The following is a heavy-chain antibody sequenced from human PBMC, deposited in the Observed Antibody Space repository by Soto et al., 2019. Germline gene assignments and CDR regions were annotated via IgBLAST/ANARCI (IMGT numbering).Heavy chain of an antibody. Sequence: SETLSLTCTVSGGSISSGGYYWSWIRQYPGKGLDWIGYIYFSGTTYYNPSLKSRVTISLDTSKNQFSLKLSSVTAADTAVYYYDSSGYFRPADAFDIWGQGTRVTVSS. D-gene: IGHD3-22*01. CDR2: IYFSGTT. J-gene: IGHJ3*02. V-gene: IGHV4-31*03. CDR1: GGSISSGGYY. CDR3: DSSGYFRPADAFDI.